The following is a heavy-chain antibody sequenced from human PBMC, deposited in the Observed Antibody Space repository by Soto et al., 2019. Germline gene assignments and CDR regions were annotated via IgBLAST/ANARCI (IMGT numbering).Heavy chain of an antibody. D-gene: IGHD3-10*01. Sequence: GESLKISCKGSGYSFTSYWISWVRQMPGKGLEWMGRIDPSDSYTNYSPSFQGHVTISADKSISTAYLQWSSLKASDTAMYYCARRSATMVRGVIIVDFDYWGQGTLVTVSS. CDR3: ARRSATMVRGVIIVDFDY. CDR2: IDPSDSYT. V-gene: IGHV5-10-1*01. J-gene: IGHJ4*02. CDR1: GYSFTSYW.